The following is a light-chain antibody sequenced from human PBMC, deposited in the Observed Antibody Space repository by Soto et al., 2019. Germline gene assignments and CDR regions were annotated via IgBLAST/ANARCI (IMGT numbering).Light chain of an antibody. V-gene: IGKV1-5*01. CDR3: QQYNSYLIT. J-gene: IGKJ5*01. CDR2: AAS. CDR1: QSISSY. Sequence: IQMTQSPSSRSASVGGRVTITCRASQSISSYLNWYQQKPGKAPKLLIYAASSLESGVPSRFSGSGSGTEFTLTISSLQPDDFATYYCQQYNSYLITFGQGTRLEIK.